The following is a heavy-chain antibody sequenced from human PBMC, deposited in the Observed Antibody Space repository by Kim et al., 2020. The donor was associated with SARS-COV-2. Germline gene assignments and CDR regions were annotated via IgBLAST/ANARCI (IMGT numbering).Heavy chain of an antibody. CDR3: ARLERTYYYYGMDV. CDR2: ISSSGSTI. D-gene: IGHD1-1*01. Sequence: GGSLRLSCAASGFTFSSYEMNWVRQAPGKGLEWVSYISSSGSTIYYADSVKGRFTISRDNAKNSLYLQMNSLRAEDTAVYYCARLERTYYYYGMDVWGQGTTVTVSS. CDR1: GFTFSSYE. J-gene: IGHJ6*02. V-gene: IGHV3-48*03.